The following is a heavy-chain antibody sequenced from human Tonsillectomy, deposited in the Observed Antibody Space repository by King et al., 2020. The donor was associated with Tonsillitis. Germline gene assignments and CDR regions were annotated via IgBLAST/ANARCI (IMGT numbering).Heavy chain of an antibody. J-gene: IGHJ5*02. Sequence: QLQESGPGLVKPSETLSLTCTVSGDSISNYYWSWIRQPPGKGLEWIGYIHHSGNTNYNPSLKSRVTISVDTSKKHFSLKLTSVTAADTAVYYCARQEGILVAGPLGGWFDPWGQGTLVTVSS. CDR3: ARQEGILVAGPLGGWFDP. CDR2: IHHSGNT. D-gene: IGHD6-19*01. V-gene: IGHV4-59*08. CDR1: GDSISNYY.